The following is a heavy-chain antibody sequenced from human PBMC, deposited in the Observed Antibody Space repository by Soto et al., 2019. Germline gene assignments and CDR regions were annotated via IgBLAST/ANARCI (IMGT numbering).Heavy chain of an antibody. V-gene: IGHV1-2*02. CDR2: INPNSGGT. Sequence: ASVKVSCKASGYTFTGYYMHWVRQAPGQGLEWMGWINPNSGGTNYAQKFQGRVTMTRDTSISTAYMELSRLRSDDTAVYYCARDMHSSSWYKREFDYWGQGTLVTVSS. D-gene: IGHD6-13*01. J-gene: IGHJ4*02. CDR1: GYTFTGYY. CDR3: ARDMHSSSWYKREFDY.